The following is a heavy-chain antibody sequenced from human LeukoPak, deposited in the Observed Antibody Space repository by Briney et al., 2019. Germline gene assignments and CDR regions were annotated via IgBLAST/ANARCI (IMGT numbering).Heavy chain of an antibody. CDR1: GFTVSSNY. D-gene: IGHD3-22*01. CDR2: ISSSGSTI. J-gene: IGHJ4*02. V-gene: IGHV3-11*04. Sequence: RTGGSLRLSCAASGFTVSSNYMSWVRQAPGKGLEWVSYISSSGSTIYYADSVKGRFTISRDNAKNSLYLQMNSLRAEDSAAYYCARDRTNYYDSSGYHYWGQGTLVTVSS. CDR3: ARDRTNYYDSSGYHY.